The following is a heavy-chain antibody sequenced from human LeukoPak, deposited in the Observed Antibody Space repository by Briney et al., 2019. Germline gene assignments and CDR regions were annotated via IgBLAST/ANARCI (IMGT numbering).Heavy chain of an antibody. J-gene: IGHJ3*02. Sequence: GGSLRLSCAASGFTFSSYWMSWVRQAPGKGLEWVANINQDGSEKYYVDSVKGRFTISRDNAKNSLYLQMNSLRAEDTAVYYCARDGLTHYASGYDAFDIWGQGTMVTVSS. CDR2: INQDGSEK. CDR1: GFTFSSYW. D-gene: IGHD3-3*01. V-gene: IGHV3-7*01. CDR3: ARDGLTHYASGYDAFDI.